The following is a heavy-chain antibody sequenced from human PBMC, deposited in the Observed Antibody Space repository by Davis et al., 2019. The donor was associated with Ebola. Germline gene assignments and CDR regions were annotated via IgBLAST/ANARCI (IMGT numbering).Heavy chain of an antibody. Sequence: PGGSLRLSCAASGYTFSYFAMHWVRQAPGKGLEYVSAISSNGDSSYYANSVKGRFTISRDNSKNTLYLQMGSLRAEDMGVYYCAREVRFLPRGENMDVWGQGTTVTVSS. CDR2: ISSNGDSS. J-gene: IGHJ6*02. V-gene: IGHV3-64*01. CDR1: GYTFSYFA. D-gene: IGHD3-3*01. CDR3: AREVRFLPRGENMDV.